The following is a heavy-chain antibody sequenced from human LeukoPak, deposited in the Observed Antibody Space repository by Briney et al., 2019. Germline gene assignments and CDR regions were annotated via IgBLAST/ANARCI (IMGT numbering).Heavy chain of an antibody. Sequence: PGGSLRLSCAASGFTVSSNEMSWVRQAPGKGLEWVSLISWDGGSTYYADSVKGRFTISRDNSKNSLYLQMNSLRAEDTALYYCAKGYDLLTGYYLDYWGQGTLVTVSS. CDR1: GFTVSSNE. J-gene: IGHJ4*02. D-gene: IGHD3-9*01. V-gene: IGHV3-43D*03. CDR3: AKGYDLLTGYYLDY. CDR2: ISWDGGST.